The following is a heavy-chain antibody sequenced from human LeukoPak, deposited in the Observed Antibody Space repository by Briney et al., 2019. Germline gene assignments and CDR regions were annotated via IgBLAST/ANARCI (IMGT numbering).Heavy chain of an antibody. Sequence: TSETLSLTCSVSGASISRKYWGWLRQPPGKGLEWIGYIHYSGTTTYNPSLKSRVTISVDTSKNQFSVKLNSVTAADTAVYYCARGIRQGNIVTTIWEGRELYFDLWGRGTLVTVSS. CDR1: GASISRKY. V-gene: IGHV4-59*01. D-gene: IGHD5-12*01. CDR3: ARGIRQGNIVTTIWEGRELYFDL. J-gene: IGHJ2*01. CDR2: IHYSGTT.